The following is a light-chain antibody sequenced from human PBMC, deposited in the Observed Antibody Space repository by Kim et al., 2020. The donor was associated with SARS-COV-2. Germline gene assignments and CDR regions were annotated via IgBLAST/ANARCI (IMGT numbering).Light chain of an antibody. J-gene: IGKJ5*01. CDR2: LGS. CDR1: QSLLHSIGYNF. Sequence: PASISCRFRQSLLHSIGYNFLDGYLQKPGHSPLLLIYLGSNRASGVPVRFSVSGSGTVFTLKISRVEAEDVVVYYCMQALKTPPTFGQGTRLEIK. V-gene: IGKV2-28*01. CDR3: MQALKTPPT.